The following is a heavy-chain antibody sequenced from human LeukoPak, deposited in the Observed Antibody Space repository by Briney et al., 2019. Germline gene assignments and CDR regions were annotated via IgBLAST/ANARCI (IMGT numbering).Heavy chain of an antibody. CDR2: IDTAGDT. D-gene: IGHD6-13*01. CDR3: ARDAGMQQQLVGFYYYYGMDV. V-gene: IGHV3-13*01. CDR1: GFTFSSYD. Sequence: AGGSLRLSCAASGFTFSSYDMHWVRQATGKGLEWVPAIDTAGDTYYPGSVKGRFTISRENAKNSLYLQMNSLRAGDTAVYYCARDAGMQQQLVGFYYYYGMDVWGQGTTVTVSS. J-gene: IGHJ6*02.